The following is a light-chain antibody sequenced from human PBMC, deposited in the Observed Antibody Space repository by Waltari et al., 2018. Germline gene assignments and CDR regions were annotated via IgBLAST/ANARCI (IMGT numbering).Light chain of an antibody. V-gene: IGKV2D-29*02. J-gene: IGKJ5*01. CDR2: EVS. CDR3: MQSIELPT. CDR1: DSLLHTDGKTF. Sequence: VLTQTPPSLSVTPGQPASISCQSGDSLLHTDGKTFLYWYLQKSGQSPQLLIYEVSSRCSGVPDRISGSGSGTDFTLKISRVEAEDVGVYYCMQSIELPTFGQGTRLEIK.